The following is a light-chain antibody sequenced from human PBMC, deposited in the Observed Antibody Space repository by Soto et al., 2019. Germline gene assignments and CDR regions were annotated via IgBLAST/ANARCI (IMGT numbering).Light chain of an antibody. CDR2: DAS. V-gene: IGKV3-11*01. Sequence: EIVLTQSPATLSLSPGERATLSCRASQSVSSYLAWYQQKPVQAPRLLIYDASNRATGIPARFSGSGSGTDFTLTISSLEPEDFAVYYCQQRGTWPLTLGPGTKVDIK. CDR3: QQRGTWPLT. CDR1: QSVSSY. J-gene: IGKJ3*01.